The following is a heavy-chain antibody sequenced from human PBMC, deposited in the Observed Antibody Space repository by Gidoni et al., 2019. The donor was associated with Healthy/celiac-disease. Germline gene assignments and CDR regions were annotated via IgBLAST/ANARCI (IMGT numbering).Heavy chain of an antibody. Sequence: QVQLQQWGAGLLKPSETLSLTCAVYGGSFSGYYWSWIRQPPGKGLEWIWEINHSGSTNYNPSLKSRVTISVDTSKNQFSLKLSSVTAADTAVYYCARGSAVVAATRGVPAPRGHDQNFDYWGQGTLVTVSS. V-gene: IGHV4-34*01. CDR3: ARGSAVVAATRGVPAPRGHDQNFDY. CDR2: INHSGST. J-gene: IGHJ4*02. CDR1: GGSFSGYY. D-gene: IGHD2-15*01.